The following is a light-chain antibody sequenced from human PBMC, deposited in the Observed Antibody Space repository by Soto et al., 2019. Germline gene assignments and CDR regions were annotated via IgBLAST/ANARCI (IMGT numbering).Light chain of an antibody. V-gene: IGKV1-5*01. J-gene: IGKJ1*01. CDR3: QQYNNYST. CDR2: DAS. CDR1: QSISYW. Sequence: DIKMTQSPSTVSAYKGDRVTITCRASQSISYWLAWFQLKPGKAPKLLIYDASSLESGVPSRFSGSGSGTEFTLTSSSLQPDDFATYYSQQYNNYSTSGQGAKGDIK.